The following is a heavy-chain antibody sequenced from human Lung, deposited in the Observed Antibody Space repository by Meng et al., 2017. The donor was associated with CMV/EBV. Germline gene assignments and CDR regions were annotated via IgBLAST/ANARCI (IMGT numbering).Heavy chain of an antibody. CDR1: GVSNSNDNW. V-gene: IGHV4-4*02. CDR2: IYRSGST. J-gene: IGHJ4*02. CDR3: AKEWLNATTGQFDY. Sequence: VSGVSNSNDNWWSWVRQPPGKGLEWIGEIYRSGSTNYSPSLKSRVTISIDRSKNQFSLRLTSVTAADTAVYYCAKEWLNATTGQFDYWGQGTLVTVSS. D-gene: IGHD1-26*01.